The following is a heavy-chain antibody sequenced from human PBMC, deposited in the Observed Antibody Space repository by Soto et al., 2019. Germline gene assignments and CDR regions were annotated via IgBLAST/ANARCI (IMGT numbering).Heavy chain of an antibody. CDR2: ISSTTNYI. V-gene: IGHV3-21*01. J-gene: IGHJ4*02. Sequence: GGSLRLSCAASGFTFTRYSMNWVRQAPGKGLEWVSSISSTTNYIYYGDSMKGRFTISRDNSKNTLSLQMDSLRPEDTAVYYCAKSRPGQWLVDYWGQGTLVTVSS. CDR3: AKSRPGQWLVDY. D-gene: IGHD6-19*01. CDR1: GFTFTRYS.